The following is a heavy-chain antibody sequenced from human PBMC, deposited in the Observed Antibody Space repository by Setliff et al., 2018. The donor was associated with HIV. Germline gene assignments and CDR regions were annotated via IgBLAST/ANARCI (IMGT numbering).Heavy chain of an antibody. J-gene: IGHJ3*02. D-gene: IGHD2-21*02. CDR1: GGTFSTHS. CDR2: IIPIFGTT. V-gene: IGHV1-69*13. CDR3: ARESGICGGDCHYAFDM. Sequence: SVKVSSKASGGTFSTHSISWVRQAPGQGLEWMGGIIPIFGTTNYARKFQGRVTITADDSTSTAYMDLNNLRSEDTAVYYCARESGICGGDCHYAFDMWGHGTRVTVSS.